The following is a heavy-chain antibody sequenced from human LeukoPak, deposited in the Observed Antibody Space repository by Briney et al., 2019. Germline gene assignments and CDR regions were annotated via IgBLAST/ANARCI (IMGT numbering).Heavy chain of an antibody. Sequence: PSETLSLTCAVSGYSISSDYYWGCIRQPPGKGLEWIGSIYHTGNTYYRPSLKSRITMSVDTSKNQFSLKLRSVTAADTAVYYCARVDYSGSSTYPGNWYFDLWGRGTLVTVSS. V-gene: IGHV4-38-2*01. CDR2: IYHTGNT. CDR1: GYSISSDYY. CDR3: ARVDYSGSSTYPGNWYFDL. J-gene: IGHJ2*01. D-gene: IGHD3-22*01.